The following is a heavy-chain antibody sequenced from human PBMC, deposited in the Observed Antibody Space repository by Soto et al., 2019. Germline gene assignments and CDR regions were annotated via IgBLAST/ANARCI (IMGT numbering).Heavy chain of an antibody. V-gene: IGHV3-21*01. CDR3: ARVVYFDRSAYGL. J-gene: IGHJ3*01. CDR1: GFSFSGYN. Sequence: LRLSGAASGFSFSGYNMNWVRQAPGKGLEWVSSISGDSNYIYYADSVQGRFTISRDNAKNSVYLQMNSLRAEDTAVYYCARVVYFDRSAYGLWGQGTMVTVSS. CDR2: ISGDSNYI. D-gene: IGHD3-22*01.